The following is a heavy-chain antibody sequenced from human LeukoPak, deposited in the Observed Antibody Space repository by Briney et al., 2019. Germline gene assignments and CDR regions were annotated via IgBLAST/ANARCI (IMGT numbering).Heavy chain of an antibody. J-gene: IGHJ1*01. V-gene: IGHV1-46*01. CDR1: GYTFTSYY. D-gene: IGHD3-22*01. Sequence: ASVTVSCKASGYTFTSYYMHWVRQAPGQGLEWMGIINPSGGSTSYAQKFQGRVTVTRDTSTSTVYMELSSLRSEDTAVYYCARAPDYYDSSGYPEYFQHWGQGTLVTVSS. CDR3: ARAPDYYDSSGYPEYFQH. CDR2: INPSGGST.